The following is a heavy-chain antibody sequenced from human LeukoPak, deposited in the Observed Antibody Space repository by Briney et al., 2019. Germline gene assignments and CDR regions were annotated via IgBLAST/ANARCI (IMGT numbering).Heavy chain of an antibody. CDR1: GFTFSSYE. CDR3: AKDLNYGDLLDY. CDR2: ISSSGSTI. D-gene: IGHD4-17*01. V-gene: IGHV3-48*03. Sequence: GGSLRLSCAASGFTFSSYEMNWVRQAPGKGLEWVSYISSSGSTIYYADSVKGRFTISRDNSKNTLYLQMNSLRAEDTAVYYCAKDLNYGDLLDYWGQGTLVTVSS. J-gene: IGHJ4*02.